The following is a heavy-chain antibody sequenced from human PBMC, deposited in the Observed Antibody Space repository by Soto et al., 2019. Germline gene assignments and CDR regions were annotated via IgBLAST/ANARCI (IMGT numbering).Heavy chain of an antibody. CDR2: MNPNSGNT. D-gene: IGHD6-13*01. CDR3: ARSRSAAGTGDYGMDV. J-gene: IGHJ6*02. CDR1: GYTFTSYD. Sequence: ASVKVSCKASGYTFTSYDINWVRQATGQGLEWMGWMNPNSGNTGYAQKFQGRVAITADKSTSTAYMELSSLRSEDTAVYYCARSRSAAGTGDYGMDVWGQGTTVTVSS. V-gene: IGHV1-8*01.